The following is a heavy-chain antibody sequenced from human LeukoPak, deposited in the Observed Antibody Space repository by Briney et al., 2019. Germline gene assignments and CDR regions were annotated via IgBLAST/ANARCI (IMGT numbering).Heavy chain of an antibody. CDR3: ARDGSMFDAFDI. CDR1: GFTFSRNS. Sequence: PGGSLRLSCAASGFTFSRNSLNWVRQAPGEGLEWVSYISSSSSTIYYADSVKGRFTISRDNAKNSLYLQMNSLRAEDTAVYYCARDGSMFDAFDIWGQGTMVTVSS. D-gene: IGHD2-2*03. J-gene: IGHJ3*02. V-gene: IGHV3-48*01. CDR2: ISSSSSTI.